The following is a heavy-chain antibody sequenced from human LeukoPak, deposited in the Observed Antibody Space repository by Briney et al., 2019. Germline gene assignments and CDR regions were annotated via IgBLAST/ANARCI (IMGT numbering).Heavy chain of an antibody. CDR2: INPKSSGT. CDR3: SRAAMYCNGGTCYIYE. Sequence: ASGKLSCKTSGYTFTNYYVHWMRQAPGQGLDLMGWINPKSSGTSYAQTDPGKVTMTTDRVIAKSYMELSSLTSADAAFYYCSRAAMYCNGGTCYIYEWGQGTLVTVSS. D-gene: IGHD2-15*01. CDR1: GYTFTNYY. V-gene: IGHV1-2*02. J-gene: IGHJ4*02.